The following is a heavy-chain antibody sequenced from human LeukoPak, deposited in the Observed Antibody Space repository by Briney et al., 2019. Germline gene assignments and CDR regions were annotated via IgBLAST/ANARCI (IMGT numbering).Heavy chain of an antibody. Sequence: ASVKVSCKASGYTFTSYGINWVRQAPGQGLEWMGWISAYNGNTNYAQKLQGRVTMTTDTSTSTAYMELRSPRSDDTAVYYCARSGYDYGDFDYWGQGTLVTVSS. CDR2: ISAYNGNT. CDR1: GYTFTSYG. CDR3: ARSGYDYGDFDY. J-gene: IGHJ4*02. D-gene: IGHD5-12*01. V-gene: IGHV1-18*01.